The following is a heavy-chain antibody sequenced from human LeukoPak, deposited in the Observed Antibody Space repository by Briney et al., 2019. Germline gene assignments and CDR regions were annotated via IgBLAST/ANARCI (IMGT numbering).Heavy chain of an antibody. CDR2: NSGDGGGT. V-gene: IGHV3-43*02. Sequence: GGSLRLSCAASGYTFDDYAMHWVRQAPGNGLESVSLNSGDGGGTYYADSVKGRFTISRDNSKNSLYLQMNSLRTEDTALYYCSKEAYCGGDCYSGAFDIWGQGTMVTVSS. D-gene: IGHD2-21*02. J-gene: IGHJ3*02. CDR3: SKEAYCGGDCYSGAFDI. CDR1: GYTFDDYA.